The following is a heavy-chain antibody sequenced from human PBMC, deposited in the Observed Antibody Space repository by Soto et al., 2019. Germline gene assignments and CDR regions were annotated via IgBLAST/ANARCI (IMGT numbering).Heavy chain of an antibody. CDR1: GFTFDDYA. CDR2: ISWNSGSI. J-gene: IGHJ4*01. CDR3: AKDMAVRYSGGSSYPLLWDY. Sequence: EVQLVESGGGLVQPGRSLRLSCAASGFTFDDYAMHLVRQAAGKGLALVSAISWNSGSIVYADSVKGRFTISRDNAKNSLLLQLNSLRAEDTTLYYCAKDMAVRYSGGSSYPLLWDYSGHGPLATVSS. D-gene: IGHD2-15*01. V-gene: IGHV3-9*01.